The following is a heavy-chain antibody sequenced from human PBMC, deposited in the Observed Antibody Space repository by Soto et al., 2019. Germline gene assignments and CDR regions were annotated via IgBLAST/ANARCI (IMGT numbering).Heavy chain of an antibody. J-gene: IGHJ4*02. Sequence: ASETLSLTCNVSGGSISSGGYYWTWIRQHPGKGLEWIGNIHHSGSTFYNPSLKSRVSISVDTSKNQFSLKLSSVTAADTAVYYCTTDPVTMIVVVPSSGWGQGTLVTVSS. CDR2: IHHSGST. V-gene: IGHV4-31*03. CDR3: TTDPVTMIVVVPSSG. D-gene: IGHD3-22*01. CDR1: GGSISSGGYY.